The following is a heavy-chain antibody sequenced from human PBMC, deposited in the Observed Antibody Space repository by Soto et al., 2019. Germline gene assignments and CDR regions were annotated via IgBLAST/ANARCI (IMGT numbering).Heavy chain of an antibody. J-gene: IGHJ4*02. D-gene: IGHD3-3*02. CDR3: TRHLADC. V-gene: IGHV3-73*01. Sequence: VGSLRLSCAASGFTFSDSAMHWVRQASGKGLEWVGRIRSKSNNYATEYAASVKGRFTISRDDSKNTAYLQMNSLKTEDTAVYYCTRHLADCWGQGALVTVSS. CDR1: GFTFSDSA. CDR2: IRSKSNNYAT.